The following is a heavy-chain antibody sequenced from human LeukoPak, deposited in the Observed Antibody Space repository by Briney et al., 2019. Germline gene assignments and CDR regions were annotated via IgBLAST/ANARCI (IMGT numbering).Heavy chain of an antibody. D-gene: IGHD6-19*01. J-gene: IGHJ4*01. V-gene: IGHV3-23*01. Sequence: GGSLRLSCAASGFTLSNSAMSWVRQAPGKGLEWVSTLSGSGITTYYADSVKGRFTLSRDNSKNTLHLQMNSLRAEDTAVYYCAKGIYSSGWSYFDYWGHGTMVTVSS. CDR3: AKGIYSSGWSYFDY. CDR1: GFTLSNSA. CDR2: LSGSGITT.